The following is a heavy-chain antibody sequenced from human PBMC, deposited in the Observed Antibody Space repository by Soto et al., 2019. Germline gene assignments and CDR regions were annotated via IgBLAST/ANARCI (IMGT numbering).Heavy chain of an antibody. J-gene: IGHJ5*02. D-gene: IGHD1-1*01. Sequence: GGSLRLSCAASGVLFRSYTMAWVRQSPGKGLEWLSDITISSAYIYYADSVRGRFTISRDNAQNSVYLHVNNLRAEDTAVYYCTRAIHRTRFHLWGQAT. CDR1: GVLFRSYT. V-gene: IGHV3-21*06. CDR3: TRAIHRTRFHL. CDR2: ITISSAYI.